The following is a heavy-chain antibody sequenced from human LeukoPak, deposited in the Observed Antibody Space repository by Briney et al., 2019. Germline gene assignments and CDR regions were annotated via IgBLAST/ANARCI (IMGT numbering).Heavy chain of an antibody. J-gene: IGHJ6*03. V-gene: IGHV4-61*02. CDR2: IYTSGST. CDR1: GGSISSGSYY. D-gene: IGHD3-10*01. Sequence: SQTLSLTCTVSGGSISSGSYYWSWIRQPAGKGLEWIGRIYTSGSTNYNPSLKSRVTISVDTSKNQFSLKLSSVTAADTAVYYCASSAPNGDYYYYYMDVWGKGTTVTVSS. CDR3: ASSAPNGDYYYYYMDV.